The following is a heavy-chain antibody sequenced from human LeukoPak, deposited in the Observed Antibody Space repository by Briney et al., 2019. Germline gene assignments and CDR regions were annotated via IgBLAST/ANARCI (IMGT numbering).Heavy chain of an antibody. CDR3: ARASDYCSSTSCFDY. CDR1: GYTFTGYY. Sequence: ASVKVSCKASGYTFTGYYMHWVRQAPGQGLEWMGWINPNSGGTNYAQKFQGRVTMTRDTSISTAYMELSRLRSDDTAVYYCARASDYCSSTSCFDYWGQGTLVTVSS. V-gene: IGHV1-2*02. D-gene: IGHD2-2*01. J-gene: IGHJ4*02. CDR2: INPNSGGT.